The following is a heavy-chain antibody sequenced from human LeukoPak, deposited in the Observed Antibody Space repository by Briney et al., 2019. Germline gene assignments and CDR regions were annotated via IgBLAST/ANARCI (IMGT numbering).Heavy chain of an antibody. CDR3: ARDRGIVGATTPFDY. V-gene: IGHV1-69*06. J-gene: IGHJ4*02. Sequence: SVKVSCKASGYSFRSYGLIWVRQAPGQGLEWMGGIIPIFGTANYAQKFQGRVTITADKSTSTAYMELSSLRSEDTAVYYCARDRGIVGATTPFDYWGQGTLVTVSS. CDR2: IIPIFGTA. D-gene: IGHD1-26*01. CDR1: GYSFRSYG.